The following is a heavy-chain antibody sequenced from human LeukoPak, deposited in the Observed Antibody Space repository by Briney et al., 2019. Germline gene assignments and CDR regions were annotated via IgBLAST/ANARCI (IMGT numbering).Heavy chain of an antibody. Sequence: PRGSLRLSCAASGFTFSSYAMHWVRQAPGKGLEWVAVISYDGSNKYYADSVKGRFTISRDNSKNTLYLQMNSLRAEDTAVYYCASLVVVGDFDYWGQGTLVTVSS. CDR3: ASLVVVGDFDY. V-gene: IGHV3-30*01. CDR2: ISYDGSNK. J-gene: IGHJ4*02. D-gene: IGHD2-15*01. CDR1: GFTFSSYA.